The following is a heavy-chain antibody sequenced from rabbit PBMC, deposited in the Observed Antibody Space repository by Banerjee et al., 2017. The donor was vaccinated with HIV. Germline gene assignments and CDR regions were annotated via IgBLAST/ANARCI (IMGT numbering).Heavy chain of an antibody. CDR3: ARDLAGVIGWNFDL. J-gene: IGHJ4*01. CDR2: IDAGSNGRT. CDR1: GFSFSSSYW. V-gene: IGHV1S45*01. Sequence: QEQLEESGGDLVKPGASLTLTCTASGFSFSSSYWICWVRQAPGKGLEWIACIDAGSNGRTHYASWAKGRFTISKASWTTVTLQMTSLTAADTASYFCARDLAGVIGWNFDLWGPGTLVPS. D-gene: IGHD4-1*01.